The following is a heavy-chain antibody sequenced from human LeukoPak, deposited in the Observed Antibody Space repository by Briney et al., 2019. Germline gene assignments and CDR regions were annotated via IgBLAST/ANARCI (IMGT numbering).Heavy chain of an antibody. CDR3: ARDRGGAYYFDY. CDR1: GYSFNNYG. Sequence: ASVKVSCKASGYSFNNYGISWVRQAPGQGPEWMGWIRVYDGDTNYAQKLQGRVIMTTDISTTTVYMELRSLRSDDTAVYYCARDRGGAYYFDYWGQGTLVTVSS. D-gene: IGHD2-15*01. V-gene: IGHV1-18*01. CDR2: IRVYDGDT. J-gene: IGHJ4*02.